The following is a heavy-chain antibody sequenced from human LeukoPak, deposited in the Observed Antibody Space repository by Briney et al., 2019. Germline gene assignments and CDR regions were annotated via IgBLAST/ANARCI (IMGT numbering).Heavy chain of an antibody. CDR3: ARGLAAAGGYYYCYMDV. J-gene: IGHJ6*03. V-gene: IGHV1-46*01. CDR2: INPSGGST. D-gene: IGHD6-13*01. Sequence: ASLKVSCKPSGYTFTSYYMHWVRQAPGQGLEWMGIINPSGGSTSYAQKFQGRVTMTRDMSTSTVYMELSRLRSEDTAVYYCARGLAAAGGYYYCYMDVWGKGTTVTVSS. CDR1: GYTFTSYY.